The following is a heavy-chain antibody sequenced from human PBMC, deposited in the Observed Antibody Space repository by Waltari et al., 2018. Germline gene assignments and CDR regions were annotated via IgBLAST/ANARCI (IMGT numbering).Heavy chain of an antibody. D-gene: IGHD1-26*01. CDR3: ARSIVGATVAFDI. J-gene: IGHJ3*02. CDR2: LYQSGRT. Sequence: QVQLQESGPGLVKPSETLSLTCAVSGYSISSGYYRGWTRQPPGKGLEWMGSLYQSGRTYDNPSLKSRVTISVDTSKNQFSLKLSSVTAADTAVYYCARSIVGATVAFDIWGQGTMVTVSS. CDR1: GYSISSGYY. V-gene: IGHV4-38-2*01.